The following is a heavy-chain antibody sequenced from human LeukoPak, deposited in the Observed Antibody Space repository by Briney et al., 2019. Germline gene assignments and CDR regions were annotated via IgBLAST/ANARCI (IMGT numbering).Heavy chain of an antibody. CDR3: ATRGTTGTKYLEY. V-gene: IGHV3-23*01. J-gene: IGHJ4*02. D-gene: IGHD1-1*01. Sequence: GGSLRLSCAASGFTFSSYVMSWVRQSPGRGLEWVSTISASGDSKYYADSVKGRFTISRDNSKNTLHLQMNSLRVEDTAVYYCATRGTTGTKYLEYWGQGTLVTVSS. CDR1: GFTFSSYV. CDR2: ISASGDSK.